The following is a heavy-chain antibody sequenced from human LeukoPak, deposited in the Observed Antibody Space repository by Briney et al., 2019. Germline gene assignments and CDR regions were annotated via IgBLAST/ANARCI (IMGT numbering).Heavy chain of an antibody. CDR3: TREDFYYGSLTHKGIDS. V-gene: IGHV3-49*04. CDR1: GFAFGDYA. CDR2: ITSKAYGATT. J-gene: IGHJ4*02. D-gene: IGHD3-22*01. Sequence: GGSLRLSCIASGFAFGDYAMSWVRQAPGKGLEWVGFITSKAYGATTHYAASVEGRFTISRDDSKSIAYLQMNSLKPEDTGVYYCTREDFYYGSLTHKGIDSWGQGTLVTVSS.